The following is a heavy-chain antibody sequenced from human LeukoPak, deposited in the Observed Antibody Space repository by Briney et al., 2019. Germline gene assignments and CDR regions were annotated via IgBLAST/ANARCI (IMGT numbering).Heavy chain of an antibody. D-gene: IGHD3-16*02. V-gene: IGHV3-30*18. Sequence: GGSLRLSCAASGFSFRNYGMNWVRQAPGKGLEWVAVISYDGSIEYYADSVKGRFTISRDNSKNTLYLQMNSLRAEGTAAYYCEKSPFGGLIVIGDYWGEGTLVTVSS. CDR1: GFSFRNYG. J-gene: IGHJ4*02. CDR2: ISYDGSIE. CDR3: EKSPFGGLIVIGDY.